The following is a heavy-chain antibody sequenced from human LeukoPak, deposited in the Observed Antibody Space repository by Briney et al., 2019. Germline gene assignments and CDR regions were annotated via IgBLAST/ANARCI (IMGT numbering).Heavy chain of an antibody. CDR1: GFTFVDYA. Sequence: GGSLRLSCAASGFTFVDYAMHWVRQAPGKGLEWVSGISWNSGSIGYADSVKGRFTISRDNAKNSLYLQMNSLRAEDTALYYCAKVLYDILTGYSHDAFDIWGRGTMVPVSS. CDR3: AKVLYDILTGYSHDAFDI. D-gene: IGHD3-9*01. J-gene: IGHJ3*02. V-gene: IGHV3-9*01. CDR2: ISWNSGSI.